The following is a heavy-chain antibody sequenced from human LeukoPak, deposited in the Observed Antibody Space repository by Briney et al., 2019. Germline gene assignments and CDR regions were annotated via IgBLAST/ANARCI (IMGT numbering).Heavy chain of an antibody. J-gene: IGHJ6*04. CDR1: GYSISSGYY. CDR3: AREVRDIVVVPAAMGGYYGTDV. Sequence: KPSETLSLTCAVSGYSISSGYYWGWIRQPPGKGLEWIGSIYHSGSTYYNPSLKSRVTISVDTSKNQFSLKLSSVTAADTAVYYCAREVRDIVVVPAAMGGYYGTDVWGKGTTVTVSS. CDR2: IYHSGST. V-gene: IGHV4-38-2*01. D-gene: IGHD2-2*01.